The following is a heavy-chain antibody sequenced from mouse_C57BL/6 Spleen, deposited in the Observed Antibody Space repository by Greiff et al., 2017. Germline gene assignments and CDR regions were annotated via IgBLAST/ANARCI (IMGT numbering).Heavy chain of an antibody. CDR1: GYTFTDYE. V-gene: IGHV1-15*01. J-gene: IGHJ4*01. Sequence: QVHVKQSGAELVRPGASVTLSCKASGYTFTDYEMHWVKQTPVHGLEWIGAIDPETGGTAYNQKFKGKAILTADKSSSTAYMELRSLTSEDSAVYYCTRGLPYYAMDYWGQGTSVTVSS. CDR3: TRGLPYYAMDY. CDR2: IDPETGGT.